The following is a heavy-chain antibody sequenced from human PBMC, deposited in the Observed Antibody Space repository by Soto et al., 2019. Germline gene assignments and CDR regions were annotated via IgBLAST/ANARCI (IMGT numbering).Heavy chain of an antibody. CDR2: IYHSGST. V-gene: IGHV4-30-2*01. J-gene: IGHJ5*02. Sequence: QLQLQESGSGLVKPSQTLSLTCAVSGGSISSGGYSWSWIRQPPGKGLEWIGYIYHSGSTYYKPSLESRVTISVDRSKNQFSLKLSSVTAADTAVYYCARGFLVGRLRSNSFDPWGQGTLVTVSS. D-gene: IGHD2-8*02. CDR1: GGSISSGGYS. CDR3: ARGFLVGRLRSNSFDP.